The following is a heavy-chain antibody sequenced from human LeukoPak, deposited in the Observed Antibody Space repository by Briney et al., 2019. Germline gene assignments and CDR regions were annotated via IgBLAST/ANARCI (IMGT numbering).Heavy chain of an antibody. Sequence: PSETLSLTCAVYGGSFSGYYWSWIRQPPGKGLEWIGEINHSGSTNYNPSLKSRVTISVDTSKNQFSLKLSSVTAADTAVYYCARGSGPGCSSTSCYRVATRDYCYYMDVWGKGTTVTVSS. CDR1: GGSFSGYY. V-gene: IGHV4-34*01. CDR2: INHSGST. J-gene: IGHJ6*03. CDR3: ARGSGPGCSSTSCYRVATRDYCYYMDV. D-gene: IGHD2-2*02.